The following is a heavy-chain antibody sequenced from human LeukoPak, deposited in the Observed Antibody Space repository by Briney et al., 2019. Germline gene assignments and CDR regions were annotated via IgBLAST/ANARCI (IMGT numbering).Heavy chain of an antibody. J-gene: IGHJ1*01. Sequence: GGSLRLSCAASGFTFSDYALHWVRQAPGKGLEWVTFISYDGSNKFYADSVKGRFTISRDNSKNTLYLQMNSLRTEDTAVYYCARAGGKYYHAEYFHHWGQGTLVTVSS. CDR1: GFTFSDYA. D-gene: IGHD3-22*01. CDR2: ISYDGSNK. CDR3: ARAGGKYYHAEYFHH. V-gene: IGHV3-30*04.